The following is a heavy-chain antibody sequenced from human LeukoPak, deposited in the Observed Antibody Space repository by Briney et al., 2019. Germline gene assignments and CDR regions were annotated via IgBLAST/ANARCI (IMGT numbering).Heavy chain of an antibody. CDR3: AGVRIASSEDAFDI. V-gene: IGHV3-21*01. CDR2: ISSSSSYI. J-gene: IGHJ3*02. D-gene: IGHD6-13*01. Sequence: GGSLRLSCAASGFTFSSYSMNWVRQAPGKGLEWVSSISSSSSYIYYADSVKGQFTISRDNAKNSLYLQMNSRRAEDTAVYYCAGVRIASSEDAFDIWGQGAMVTVSS. CDR1: GFTFSSYS.